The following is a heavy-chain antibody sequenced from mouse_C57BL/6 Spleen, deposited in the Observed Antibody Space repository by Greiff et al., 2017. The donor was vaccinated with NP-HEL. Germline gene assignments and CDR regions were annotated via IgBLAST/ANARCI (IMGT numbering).Heavy chain of an antibody. V-gene: IGHV7-1*01. CDR2: SRNKANDYTT. CDR3: ARNGDYAMDY. Sequence: VKVVESGGGLVQSGRSLRLSCATSGFTFSDFYMEWVRQAPGKGLEWIAASRNKANDYTTEYSASVKGRFIVSRDTSQSILYLQMNALRAEDTAIYYCARNGDYAMDYWGQGTSVTASS. J-gene: IGHJ4*01. CDR1: GFTFSDFY.